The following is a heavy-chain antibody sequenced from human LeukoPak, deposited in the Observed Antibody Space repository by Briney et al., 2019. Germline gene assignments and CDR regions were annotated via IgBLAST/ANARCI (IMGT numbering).Heavy chain of an antibody. V-gene: IGHV4-30-4*01. CDR2: IYYSGST. CDR1: GGSISSGDYY. D-gene: IGHD5-24*01. CDR3: ARVSRDGYNYYYFDY. Sequence: SQTLSLTCTVSGGSISSGDYYWSWIRQPPGKGLEWIGYIYYSGSTYYNPSLKSRFTISVDTSKNQFSLKLSSVTAADTAVYYCARVSRDGYNYYYFDYWGQGTLVTVSS. J-gene: IGHJ4*02.